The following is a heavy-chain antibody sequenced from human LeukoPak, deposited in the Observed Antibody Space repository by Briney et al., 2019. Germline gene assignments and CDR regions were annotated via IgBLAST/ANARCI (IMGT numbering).Heavy chain of an antibody. V-gene: IGHV1-18*01. CDR1: GYTFTSYG. Sequence: ASVKVSCKASGYTFTSYGISWVRQAPGQGLEWMGWISAYNGNTNYAQKLQGRVTMTTDTPTSTAYMELRSLRSDDTAVYYCARKGDFWSGSHPFDPWGQGTLVTVSS. D-gene: IGHD3-3*01. CDR2: ISAYNGNT. J-gene: IGHJ5*02. CDR3: ARKGDFWSGSHPFDP.